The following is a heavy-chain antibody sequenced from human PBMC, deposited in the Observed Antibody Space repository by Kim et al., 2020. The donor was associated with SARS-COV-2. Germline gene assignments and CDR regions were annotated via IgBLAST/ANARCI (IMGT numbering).Heavy chain of an antibody. CDR1: GGSFSGYY. V-gene: IGHV4-34*01. CDR3: ARGTRQWLVRGPYYYYMDV. Sequence: SETLSLTCAVYGGSFSGYYWSWIRHPPGKGLEWIGEINHSGSTNYNPSLKSRVTISVDTSKNQFSLKLSSVTAADTAVYYCARGTRQWLVRGPYYYYMDVWGKGTTVTVSS. CDR2: INHSGST. D-gene: IGHD6-19*01. J-gene: IGHJ6*03.